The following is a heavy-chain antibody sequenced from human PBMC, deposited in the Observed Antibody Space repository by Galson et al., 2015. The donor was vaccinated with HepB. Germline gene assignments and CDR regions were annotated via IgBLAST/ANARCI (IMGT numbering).Heavy chain of an antibody. Sequence: SLRLSCAASGFTFSSYAMHWVRQAPGKGLEWVAVISYDGSNKYYADSVKGRFTISRDNSKNTLYLQMNSLRAEDTAVYYCARDQVTAPAGYFQYWGQGTLVTVSS. CDR1: GFTFSSYA. D-gene: IGHD2-21*02. J-gene: IGHJ1*01. CDR2: ISYDGSNK. V-gene: IGHV3-30-3*01. CDR3: ARDQVTAPAGYFQY.